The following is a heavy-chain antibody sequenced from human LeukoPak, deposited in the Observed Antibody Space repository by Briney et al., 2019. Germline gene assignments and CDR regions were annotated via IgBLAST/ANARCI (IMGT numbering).Heavy chain of an antibody. CDR3: ARQLLNLNQEY. D-gene: IGHD1-14*01. CDR1: GFTFSTYW. Sequence: GGSLRLSCAASGFTFSTYWMNWVRQAPGKGLEWVANIKQDGSEKYYDDLVKGRFTISRDNAKNSLYLQMNSLRAEDTAVYYGARQLLNLNQEYWVQGTLVSVCS. V-gene: IGHV3-7*01. CDR2: IKQDGSEK. J-gene: IGHJ4*02.